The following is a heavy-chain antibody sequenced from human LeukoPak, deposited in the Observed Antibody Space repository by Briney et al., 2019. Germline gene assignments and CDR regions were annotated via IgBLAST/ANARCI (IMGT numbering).Heavy chain of an antibody. J-gene: IGHJ4*02. CDR3: ARGSQSLGYCSGGSCRAKIFDY. Sequence: SETLSLTCSVSGGSFSNYFWTWIRQPPGKGLEWIGYMYFTGSGSTYYNPSLESRVTISVDASKSQFSLKLSSVTAADTAVYYCARGSQSLGYCSGGSCRAKIFDYWGQGTLVTVSS. CDR2: MYFTGSGST. D-gene: IGHD2-15*01. V-gene: IGHV4-59*12. CDR1: GGSFSNYF.